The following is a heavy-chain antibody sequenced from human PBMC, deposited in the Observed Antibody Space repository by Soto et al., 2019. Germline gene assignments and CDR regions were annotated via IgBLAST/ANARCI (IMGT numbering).Heavy chain of an antibody. CDR1: GGSISSYY. CDR2: IYYSGST. CDR3: ARADTFLGWFAR. V-gene: IGHV4-59*01. J-gene: IGHJ5*02. D-gene: IGHD3-16*01. Sequence: SETLSLTCTVSGGSISSYYWSWIRQPPGKGLEWIGYIYYSGSTNYNPSLKSRVSISVDTPKNQFSLKLSSVTAADTAVYYCARADTFLGWFARWGQGSLVTVPA.